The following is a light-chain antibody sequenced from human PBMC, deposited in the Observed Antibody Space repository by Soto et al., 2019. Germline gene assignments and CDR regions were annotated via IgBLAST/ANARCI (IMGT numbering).Light chain of an antibody. Sequence: QSVLTQPPSASGSPGQSVTISCTGTSSDVGRYNFVSWYQHHPGEAPKLLIYDVNKRPSGVPDRFSGSKSGNTASLTVSGLQAEDEADYYCDSYAGSNNHVFGNGTKVTVL. CDR3: DSYAGSNNHV. CDR2: DVN. CDR1: SSDVGRYNF. V-gene: IGLV2-8*01. J-gene: IGLJ1*01.